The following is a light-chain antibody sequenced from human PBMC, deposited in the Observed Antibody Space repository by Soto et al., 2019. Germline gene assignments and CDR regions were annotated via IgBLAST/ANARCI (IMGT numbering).Light chain of an antibody. CDR2: WIS. Sequence: DIVMTQSPDSLAVSLGERATINCKSSQSVLYSSNNKNYLAWYQQKPGQPPKLLIYWISTRESGVPDRFSGSGSGTDFTLTISSLQAEDVAVYYCQQYYSTPVTFGPGIKVDLK. V-gene: IGKV4-1*01. CDR1: QSVLYSSNNKNY. CDR3: QQYYSTPVT. J-gene: IGKJ3*01.